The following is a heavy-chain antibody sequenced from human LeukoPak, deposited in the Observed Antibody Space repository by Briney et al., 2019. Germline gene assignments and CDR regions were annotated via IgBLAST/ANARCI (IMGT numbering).Heavy chain of an antibody. CDR1: GYSISSGYY. CDR3: ARHRNLDTAYYMDV. D-gene: IGHD5-18*01. CDR2: IYHSGST. J-gene: IGHJ6*03. V-gene: IGHV4-38-2*01. Sequence: SETLSLTCAVSGYSISSGYYWGWIRPPPGKGLEWIGSIYHSGSTYYNPSLKSRVTISVDTPKNQFSLKLSSVTAADTAVYYCARHRNLDTAYYMDVWGKGTTVTVSS.